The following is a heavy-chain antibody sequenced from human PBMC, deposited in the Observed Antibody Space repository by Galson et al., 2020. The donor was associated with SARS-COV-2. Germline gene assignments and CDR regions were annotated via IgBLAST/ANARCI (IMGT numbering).Heavy chain of an antibody. D-gene: IGHD3-10*01. CDR3: ARQCDLVWFGESPPGDWFDP. Sequence: SETLSLTCTVSGGSISSSSYYWGWIRQPPGKGLEWIGSIYYSGSTYYNPSLKSRVTISVDTSKNQFSLKLSSVTAADTAVYYCARQCDLVWFGESPPGDWFDPWGQGTLVTVSS. CDR2: IYYSGST. CDR1: GGSISSSSYY. V-gene: IGHV4-39*01. J-gene: IGHJ5*02.